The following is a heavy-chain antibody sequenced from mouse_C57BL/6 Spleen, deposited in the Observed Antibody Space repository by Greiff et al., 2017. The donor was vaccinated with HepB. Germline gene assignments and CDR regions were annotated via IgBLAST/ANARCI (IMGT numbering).Heavy chain of an antibody. V-gene: IGHV1-61*01. CDR1: GYTFTSYW. D-gene: IGHD2-3*01. CDR3: ARYYDGSYAMDY. Sequence: QVQLKQPGAELVRPGSSVKLSCKASGYTFTSYWMDWVKQRPGQGLEWIGNIYPSDSETHYNQKFKDKATLTVDKSSSTAYMQLSSLTSEDSAVYYCARYYDGSYAMDYWGQGTSVTVSS. J-gene: IGHJ4*01. CDR2: IYPSDSET.